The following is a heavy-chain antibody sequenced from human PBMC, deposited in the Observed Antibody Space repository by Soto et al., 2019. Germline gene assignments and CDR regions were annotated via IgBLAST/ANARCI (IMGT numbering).Heavy chain of an antibody. J-gene: IGHJ6*02. D-gene: IGHD2-2*02. CDR3: ARDRIVVVPAAIPDYYYYGMDV. CDR2: IYYSGST. Sequence: LSLTCTVSGGSISSYYWSWIRQPPGKGLEWIGYIYYSGSTNYNPSLKSRVTISVDTSENQFSLKLSSVTAADTAVYYCARDRIVVVPAAIPDYYYYGMDVWGQGTTVTVSS. V-gene: IGHV4-59*01. CDR1: GGSISSYY.